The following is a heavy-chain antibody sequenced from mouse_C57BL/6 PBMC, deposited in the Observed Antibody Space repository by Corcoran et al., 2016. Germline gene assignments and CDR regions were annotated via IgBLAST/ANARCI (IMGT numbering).Heavy chain of an antibody. J-gene: IGHJ3*01. CDR1: GYTFTDYY. CDR3: ANYYGSSYPVAY. D-gene: IGHD1-1*01. CDR2: INPYNGGT. Sequence: EVQLQQSGPVLVKPGASVKMSCKASGYTFTDYYMNWVKQSHGKSLEWIGVINPYNGGTSYNQKFKGKATLTVDKSSSTAYMELNSLTSEDSAVYYCANYYGSSYPVAYWGQGTLVTVSA. V-gene: IGHV1-19*01.